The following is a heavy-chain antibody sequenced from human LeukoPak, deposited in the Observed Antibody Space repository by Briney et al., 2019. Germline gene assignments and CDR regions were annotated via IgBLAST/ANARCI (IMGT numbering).Heavy chain of an antibody. J-gene: IGHJ4*02. CDR1: EFTVSSNY. V-gene: IGHV3-53*01. Sequence: PGGSLRLSCAASEFTVSSNYMSWVRQAPGKGLEWVSVIYSGGSTYYADSVKGRFTISRDNSKNTLYLQMNSLRAEDTAVYYCARGSLNYYDSNWGQGTLVTVSS. CDR3: ARGSLNYYDSN. CDR2: IYSGGST. D-gene: IGHD3-22*01.